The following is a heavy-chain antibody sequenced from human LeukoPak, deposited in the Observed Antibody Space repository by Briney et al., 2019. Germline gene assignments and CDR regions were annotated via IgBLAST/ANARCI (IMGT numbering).Heavy chain of an antibody. Sequence: PGGSLRLSCAASGFTLSNHWMTWVRQVPGRGPEWVANVNRDRSETYYLDSVKGRFTISKDNAKNSLYLQMNSLRAEDTALYHCARNNGMDVWGQGTTVIVSS. CDR3: ARNNGMDV. V-gene: IGHV3-7*03. CDR2: VNRDRSET. CDR1: GFTLSNHW. J-gene: IGHJ6*02.